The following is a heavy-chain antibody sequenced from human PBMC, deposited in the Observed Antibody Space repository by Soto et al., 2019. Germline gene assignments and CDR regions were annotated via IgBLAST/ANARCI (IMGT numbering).Heavy chain of an antibody. V-gene: IGHV3-53*01. D-gene: IGHD6-19*01. Sequence: EVQLVESGGGLIQPGGSLRLSCAASGFAVSSKYMTWVRQAPGKGLEWVSVIYGGGTTYYADSVKGRFTISRDTSKNTLYLQMNSLRAEDMAVYYGVQTTGWPGFDFWGQGTLVTVSS. CDR3: VQTTGWPGFDF. J-gene: IGHJ4*02. CDR1: GFAVSSKY. CDR2: IYGGGTT.